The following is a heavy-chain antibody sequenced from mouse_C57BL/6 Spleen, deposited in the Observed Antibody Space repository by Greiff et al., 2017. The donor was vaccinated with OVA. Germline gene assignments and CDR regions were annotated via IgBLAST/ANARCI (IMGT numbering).Heavy chain of an antibody. Sequence: QVQLQQSGPELVKPGASVKLSCKASGYTFTSYDINWVKQRPGQGLEWIGWIYPRDGSTKYNEKFKGKATLTVDTSSSTAYMELHSLTSEDSSVYFGARKIGSTDWYFDVWGTGTTVTVSS. CDR2: IYPRDGST. CDR3: ARKIGSTDWYFDV. J-gene: IGHJ1*03. CDR1: GYTFTSYD. V-gene: IGHV1-85*01. D-gene: IGHD1-1*01.